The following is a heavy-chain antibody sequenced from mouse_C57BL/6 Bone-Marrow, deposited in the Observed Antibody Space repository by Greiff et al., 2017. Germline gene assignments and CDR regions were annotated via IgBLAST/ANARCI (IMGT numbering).Heavy chain of an antibody. J-gene: IGHJ3*01. D-gene: IGHD3-2*02. CDR2: IYPGDGDT. CDR3: ATDSSGYGAY. CDR1: GYAFSSSW. Sequence: QVQLQQSGPELVKPGASVKISCTASGYAFSSSWMNWVKQRPGKGLEWIGRIYPGDGDTNYNGKFKGKATLTADKASSTAYMQLSSLTSEDSAVYFCATDSSGYGAYWGQGTLVTVSA. V-gene: IGHV1-82*01.